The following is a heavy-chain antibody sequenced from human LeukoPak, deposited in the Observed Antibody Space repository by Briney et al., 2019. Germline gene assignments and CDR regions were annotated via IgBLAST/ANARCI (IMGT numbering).Heavy chain of an antibody. Sequence: SVKVSCKASGGTFSNYAISWVRQAPGQGLEWMGGIIPIFGTANYAQKFRGRVTITADKSTRTAYMELSSLRSEDTAVYYCAKDSYYHDYGDRYAFDIWGQGTMVTVSS. J-gene: IGHJ3*02. CDR1: GGTFSNYA. D-gene: IGHD4-17*01. CDR3: AKDSYYHDYGDRYAFDI. V-gene: IGHV1-69*06. CDR2: IIPIFGTA.